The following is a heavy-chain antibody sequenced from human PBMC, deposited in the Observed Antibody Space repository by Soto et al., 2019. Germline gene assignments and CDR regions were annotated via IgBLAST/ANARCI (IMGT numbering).Heavy chain of an antibody. CDR2: ISSSSSTI. Sequence: EVQLVESGGGLVQPGGSLRLSCAASGFTFSSYSMNWVHQAPGKGLEWVSYISSSSSTIYYADSVKGRFTISRDNAKNSLYLQMNSLRDEDTAVYYCARAGLRYFDWSSGYWGQGTLVTVSS. CDR3: ARAGLRYFDWSSGY. D-gene: IGHD3-9*01. V-gene: IGHV3-48*02. J-gene: IGHJ4*02. CDR1: GFTFSSYS.